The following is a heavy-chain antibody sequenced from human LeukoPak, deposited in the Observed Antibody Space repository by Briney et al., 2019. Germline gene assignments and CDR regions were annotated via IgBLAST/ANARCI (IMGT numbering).Heavy chain of an antibody. CDR2: INPNSGGT. CDR3: AREYSYGMVDY. D-gene: IGHD5-18*01. CDR1: GYTFAGYY. J-gene: IGHJ4*02. V-gene: IGHV1-2*06. Sequence: ASVKVSCKASGYTFAGYYMHWVRQAPGQGLEWMGRINPNSGGTNYAQKFQGRVTMTRDTSISTAYMELSRLRSDDTAVYYCAREYSYGMVDYWGQGTLVTVSS.